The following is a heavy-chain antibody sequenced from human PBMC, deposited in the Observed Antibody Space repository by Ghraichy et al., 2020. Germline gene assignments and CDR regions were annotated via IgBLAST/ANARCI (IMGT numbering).Heavy chain of an antibody. J-gene: IGHJ4*02. Sequence: SETLSLTCAVSGYSISSGYFWGWIRQPPGKGLEWIGSIYHRGSTYYNPSLKSRVTISVDTSKNQFSLKLSSVTAADTPVYYCARSLYYYDSSGDKPSFDYWGQGTLVTVSS. CDR2: IYHRGST. CDR1: GYSISSGYF. V-gene: IGHV4-38-2*01. D-gene: IGHD3-22*01. CDR3: ARSLYYYDSSGDKPSFDY.